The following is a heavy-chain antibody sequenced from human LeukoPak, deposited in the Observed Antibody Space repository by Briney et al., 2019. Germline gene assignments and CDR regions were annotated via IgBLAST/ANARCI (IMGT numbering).Heavy chain of an antibody. J-gene: IGHJ4*02. V-gene: IGHV3-23*01. Sequence: GGSLRLSCAASGFTFSNYWMHWVRQAPGKGLEWVSTIIDSGNSIYYADSVEGRFTISRDNSKNTLYPQMNSLRAGDTAVYYCAKDPIFSGSYGVFDSWGQGTLVTVSS. CDR3: AKDPIFSGSYGVFDS. CDR1: GFTFSNYW. D-gene: IGHD1-26*01. CDR2: IIDSGNSI.